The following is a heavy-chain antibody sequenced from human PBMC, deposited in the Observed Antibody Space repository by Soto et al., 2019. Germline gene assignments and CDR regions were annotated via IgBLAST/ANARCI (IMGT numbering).Heavy chain of an antibody. J-gene: IGHJ4*02. Sequence: QVQLVQSGAEVKNPGSSVKVSCEASGRTFSAHAISWVRHAPGQGPEWMCGLIPLFGTTHYAQNFQDGLTIAADKSTSTAYMELTSLRSDNRVSYLFARGPSWGSRIDAWDQGALVTVSS. CDR3: ARGPSWGSRIDA. D-gene: IGHD3-16*01. CDR2: LIPLFGTT. V-gene: IGHV1-69*06. CDR1: GRTFSAHA.